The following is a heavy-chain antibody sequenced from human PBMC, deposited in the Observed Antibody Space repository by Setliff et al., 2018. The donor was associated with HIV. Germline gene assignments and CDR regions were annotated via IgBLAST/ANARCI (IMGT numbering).Heavy chain of an antibody. J-gene: IGHJ4*02. CDR3: ARLGSDYYDSSGYLYYFDY. CDR2: IYYSGST. V-gene: IGHV4-38-2*01. Sequence: SETLSLTCAVSGYSINIAYYWGWIRQSPGKGLEWIGSIYYSGSTYYNPSLKSRVTISVDTSKNQFSLKLSSVTAADTAVYYCARLGSDYYDSSGYLYYFDYWGQGTLVTVSS. CDR1: GYSINIAYY. D-gene: IGHD3-22*01.